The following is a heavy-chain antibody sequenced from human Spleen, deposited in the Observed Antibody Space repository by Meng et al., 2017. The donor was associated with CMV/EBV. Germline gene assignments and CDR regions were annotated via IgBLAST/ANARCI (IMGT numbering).Heavy chain of an antibody. V-gene: IGHV4-34*01. CDR3: ARDFSGGWFDP. CDR1: GGSFSGYY. CDR2: INHSGST. J-gene: IGHJ5*02. D-gene: IGHD3-16*01. Sequence: SETLSLTCAVYGGSFSGYYWSWIRQPPGKGLEWIGEINHSGSTNYNPSLKSRVTMSVDTSKNQFSLKLSSVTAADTAMYYCARDFSGGWFDPWGQGTLVTVSS.